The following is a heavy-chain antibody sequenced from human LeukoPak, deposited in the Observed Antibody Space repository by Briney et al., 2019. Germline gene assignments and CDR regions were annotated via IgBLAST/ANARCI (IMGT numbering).Heavy chain of an antibody. V-gene: IGHV4-34*01. J-gene: IGHJ4*02. CDR2: INHSGST. D-gene: IGHD6-19*01. CDR1: GGSFSGYY. Sequence: SETLSLTCAVYGGSFSGYYWSWIRQPPGKGLEWIGEINHSGSTNYNPSLKSRVTISVDTSKNQFSLKLSSVTAADTAVYYCARGSSGWSFDYWGQGTLVTVSS. CDR3: ARGSSGWSFDY.